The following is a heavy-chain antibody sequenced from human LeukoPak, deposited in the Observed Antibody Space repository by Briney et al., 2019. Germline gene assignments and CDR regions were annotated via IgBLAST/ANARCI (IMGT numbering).Heavy chain of an antibody. Sequence: GGSLRLSCAASGFTFSSYTMNWVRQAPGKGLEWVSSISTSSSYIYYADSVKGRFTISRDNAKNSLYLQMNGLRAEDTAVYYCARLYLPATRFDYWGQGTLVTVSS. V-gene: IGHV3-21*04. CDR1: GFTFSSYT. D-gene: IGHD5-24*01. J-gene: IGHJ4*02. CDR2: ISTSSSYI. CDR3: ARLYLPATRFDY.